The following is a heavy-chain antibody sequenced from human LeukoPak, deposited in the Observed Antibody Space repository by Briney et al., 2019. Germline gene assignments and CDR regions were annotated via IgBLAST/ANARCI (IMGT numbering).Heavy chain of an antibody. CDR2: IYYSGST. CDR1: GGSISSSSSY. Sequence: SETLSLTCTVSGGSISSSSSYWGWIRQPPGKGLEWIGSIYYSGSTYYNPSLKSRVTISVDTSKNQFSLKLRSVTAADTAVYYCARHPCSGGSCPLDYYYYYGMDVWGQGTTVTVS. D-gene: IGHD2-15*01. CDR3: ARHPCSGGSCPLDYYYYYGMDV. J-gene: IGHJ6*02. V-gene: IGHV4-39*01.